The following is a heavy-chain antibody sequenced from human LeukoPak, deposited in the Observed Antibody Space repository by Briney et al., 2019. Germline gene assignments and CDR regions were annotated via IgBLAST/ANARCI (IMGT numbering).Heavy chain of an antibody. J-gene: IGHJ4*02. CDR3: ARHVDLWWELPYFDY. CDR2: IYYSGST. Sequence: SETLSLTCTVSGGSISSYYWSWIRQPPGKGLEWIGYIYYSGSTNYNPSLKSRVTISVDTSKNQFSLKLSPVTAADTAVYYCARHVDLWWELPYFDYWGQGTLVTVSS. V-gene: IGHV4-59*08. D-gene: IGHD1-26*01. CDR1: GGSISSYY.